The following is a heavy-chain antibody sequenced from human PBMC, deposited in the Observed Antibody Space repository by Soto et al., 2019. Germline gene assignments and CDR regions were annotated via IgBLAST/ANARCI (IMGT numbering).Heavy chain of an antibody. CDR2: FFYTGST. CDR3: ARSRDGYNLNPIDQ. Sequence: QVQLQVSGPGLVKPSATLSLSCTVSTGSTNSFYWSWIRQPPGKGMQWLGYFFYTGSTNHNPSLKSRVTISLDMSSKQFYLRLSSVTAADTAMYYCARSRDGYNLNPIDQWGQGLLVTVSS. V-gene: IGHV4-59*01. CDR1: TGSTNSFY. J-gene: IGHJ4*02. D-gene: IGHD5-12*01.